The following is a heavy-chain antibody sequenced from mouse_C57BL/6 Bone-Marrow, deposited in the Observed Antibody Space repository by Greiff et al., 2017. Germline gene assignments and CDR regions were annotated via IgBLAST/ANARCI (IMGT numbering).Heavy chain of an antibody. D-gene: IGHD1-1*01. J-gene: IGHJ2*01. CDR1: GFTFSSYG. Sequence: EVQLQESGGDLVKPGGSLKLSCAASGFTFSSYGMSWVRQTPDKRLEWVATISSGGSYTYYPDSVKGRFTISRDNAKNTLYLQMSSLKSEDTAMYYCARAQNLTVVGYWGQGTTLTVSS. CDR3: ARAQNLTVVGY. CDR2: ISSGGSYT. V-gene: IGHV5-6*01.